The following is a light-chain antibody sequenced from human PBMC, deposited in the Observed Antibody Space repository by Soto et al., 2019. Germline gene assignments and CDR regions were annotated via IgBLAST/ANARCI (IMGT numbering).Light chain of an antibody. Sequence: DVVMTQSPDSLAVSLGERATINCKSSQSVLYSSNNENYLAWYQQKPGQPPKLLIYWASTRESGVPDRFSGSGSGTDFTLTIVSLQAEDVAVYYCQQYYSIPLTFGGGTKVEIK. CDR1: QSVLYSSNNENY. CDR2: WAS. J-gene: IGKJ4*01. V-gene: IGKV4-1*01. CDR3: QQYYSIPLT.